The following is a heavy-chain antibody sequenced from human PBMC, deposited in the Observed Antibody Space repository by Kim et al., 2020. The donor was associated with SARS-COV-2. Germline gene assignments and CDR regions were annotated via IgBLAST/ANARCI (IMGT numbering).Heavy chain of an antibody. CDR3: ARAELELFDY. V-gene: IGHV4-31*02. Sequence: STYYNPSLKSRVTISVDTSKNQFSLKLSSVTAADTAVYYCARAELELFDYWGQGTLVTVSS. J-gene: IGHJ4*02. D-gene: IGHD1-7*01. CDR2: ST.